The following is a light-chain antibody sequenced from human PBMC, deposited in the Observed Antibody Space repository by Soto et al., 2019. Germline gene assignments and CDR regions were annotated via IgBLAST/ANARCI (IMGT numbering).Light chain of an antibody. V-gene: IGKV1-5*03. CDR2: KAS. CDR1: QSISSW. J-gene: IGKJ1*01. CDR3: QQYHTWWT. Sequence: DIQMTQSPSTLSASVGDRVTITCRASQSISSWLAWYQQKPGKAPKILIYKASSLESGVPSRFSGSGSGTEFTLTISSLQPDDFAMYYCQQYHTWWTFGQGTKVEI.